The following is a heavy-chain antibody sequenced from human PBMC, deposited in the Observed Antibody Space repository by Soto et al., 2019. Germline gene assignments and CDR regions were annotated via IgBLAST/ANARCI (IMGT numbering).Heavy chain of an antibody. CDR3: NSKNTLYLQMNSLRAEDTAVYYCAKGMTTVTSVDY. CDR1: GGSISGGGYY. D-gene: IGHD4-17*01. V-gene: IGHV4-31*03. Sequence: PSETLSLTCTVSGGSISGGGYYWSWIRQHPGKGLEWIGYIYYSGSTYYNPSLKSRVTISVDTSKNQFSLKLSSVKGRFTISRDNSKNTLYLQMNSLRAEDTAVYYCAKGMTTVTSVDYWGQGTLVTVSS. CDR2: IYYSGST. J-gene: IGHJ4*02.